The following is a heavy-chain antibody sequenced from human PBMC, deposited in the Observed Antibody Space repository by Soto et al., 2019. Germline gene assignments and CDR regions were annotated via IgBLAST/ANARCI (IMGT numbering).Heavy chain of an antibody. J-gene: IGHJ4*02. CDR1: GGTFSSYA. CDR2: IIPIFGTA. Sequence: QVQLVQSGAEVKKPGSSVKVSCKASGGTFSSYAISWVRQAPGQGLEWMGGIIPIFGTANYAQKFQGRVTITADESTIAAYMELSSLRSEDTAVYYCARESGSYSLRSDFDYWGQGTLVTVSS. V-gene: IGHV1-69*12. CDR3: ARESGSYSLRSDFDY. D-gene: IGHD1-26*01.